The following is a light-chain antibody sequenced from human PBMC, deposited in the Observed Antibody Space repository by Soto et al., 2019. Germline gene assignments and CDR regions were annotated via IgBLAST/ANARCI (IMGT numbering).Light chain of an antibody. J-gene: IGKJ2*01. V-gene: IGKV1-17*03. CDR2: AAS. Sequence: DIQMTQSPSAMSASVGDRVTITCRASQGSSDYLVWFQQKPGKVPKRLISAASSLQSGVPSRFSGSGSGTEVTLTISSLQPYDCATYYCLQHNSYPHTVGQGTKVDSK. CDR1: QGSSDY. CDR3: LQHNSYPHT.